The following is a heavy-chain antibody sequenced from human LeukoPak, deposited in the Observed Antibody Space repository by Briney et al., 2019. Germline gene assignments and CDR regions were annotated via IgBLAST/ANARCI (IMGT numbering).Heavy chain of an antibody. J-gene: IGHJ4*02. D-gene: IGHD2/OR15-2a*01. CDR2: IKQDGRQG. CDR3: TGDEGEYINTYRFDS. CDR1: GFVFSDYW. V-gene: IGHV3-7*01. Sequence: GGSLRLSCAASGFVFSDYWMSWVRQAPGKGLEWVANIKQDGRQGNYVDSVRGRFTISRDNAKNSLYLQMNSLRAEDTAVYYCTGDEGEYINTYRFDSWGQGTLVTVSS.